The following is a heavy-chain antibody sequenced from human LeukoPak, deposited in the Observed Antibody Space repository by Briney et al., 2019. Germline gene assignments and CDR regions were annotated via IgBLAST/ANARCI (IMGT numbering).Heavy chain of an antibody. Sequence: PSETLSLTCVVDGGSFSAYYWSWIRQPPGKGLGWIGEINNSGTTNYNPSLKSRVTISVDTSKNQFSLKLSSVTAADTAVYYCARYGTCSSNSCLRGDYYYMDVWGKGTTVTVSS. CDR2: INNSGTT. V-gene: IGHV4-34*01. CDR3: ARYGTCSSNSCLRGDYYYMDV. J-gene: IGHJ6*03. CDR1: GGSFSAYY. D-gene: IGHD2-2*01.